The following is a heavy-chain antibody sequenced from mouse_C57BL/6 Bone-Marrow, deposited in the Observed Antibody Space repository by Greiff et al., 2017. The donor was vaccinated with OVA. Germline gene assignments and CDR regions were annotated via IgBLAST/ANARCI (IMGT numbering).Heavy chain of an antibody. CDR2: IDPSDSYT. Sequence: QVQLQQPGAELVMPGASVKLSCKASGYTFTSYWMHWVKQRPGQGLEWIGEIDPSDSYTNYNQKFKGKSTLTVDKSSSTAYMQLSSLTSEDSAVYYGARGGSTPYWYFDVWGTGTTVTVSS. CDR3: ARGGSTPYWYFDV. D-gene: IGHD1-1*01. V-gene: IGHV1-69*01. CDR1: GYTFTSYW. J-gene: IGHJ1*03.